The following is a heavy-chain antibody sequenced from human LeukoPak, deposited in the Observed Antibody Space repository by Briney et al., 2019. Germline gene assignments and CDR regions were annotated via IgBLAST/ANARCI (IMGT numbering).Heavy chain of an antibody. V-gene: IGHV4-59*01. CDR3: ARDNGDVYPFQH. J-gene: IGHJ1*01. CDR2: IYYSGST. CDR1: GGSISSYY. D-gene: IGHD2-2*02. Sequence: PSETLSLTCTVSGGSISSYYWSWIRQPPGKGLEWIGYIYYSGSTNYNPPLKSRVTISVDTSKNQFSLKLSSVTAADTAVYYCARDNGDVYPFQHWGQGTLVTVSS.